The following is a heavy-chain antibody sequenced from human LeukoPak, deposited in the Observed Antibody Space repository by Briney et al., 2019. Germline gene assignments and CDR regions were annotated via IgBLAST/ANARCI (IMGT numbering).Heavy chain of an antibody. CDR2: IKQDGSEK. J-gene: IGHJ4*02. D-gene: IGHD2-15*01. V-gene: IGHV3-7*03. CDR3: ARGIGRFDY. Sequence: GGSLRLSCAASGFTLSSYWMSWVRQAPGKGLEWVANIKQDGSEKYYVDSVKGRFTISRDNAKNSLYLQMNSLRAEDTALYYCARGIGRFDYWGQGTLVTVSS. CDR1: GFTLSSYW.